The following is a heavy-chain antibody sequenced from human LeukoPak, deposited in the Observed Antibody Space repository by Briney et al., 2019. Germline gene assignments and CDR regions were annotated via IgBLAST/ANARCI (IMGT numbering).Heavy chain of an antibody. CDR2: ISSSSSTI. V-gene: IGHV3-48*01. J-gene: IGHJ4*02. D-gene: IGHD5-18*01. CDR1: GFTFSSYS. CDR3: AKARTAMADNYFDY. Sequence: GGSLRLSCAASGFTFSSYSMNWVRQAPGKGLEWVSYISSSSSTIYYADSVKGRFTISRDNSKNTLYLQMNGLRAEDTAVYYCAKARTAMADNYFDYWGQGTLVTVSS.